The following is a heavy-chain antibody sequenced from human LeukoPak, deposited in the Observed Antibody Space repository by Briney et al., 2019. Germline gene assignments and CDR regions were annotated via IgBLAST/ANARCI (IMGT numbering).Heavy chain of an antibody. CDR1: GGSISSYY. CDR2: IYYSGST. CDR3: ARAGAVSDYFDY. Sequence: SETLSLTCTVSGGSISSYYWSWLRQPPGKGLEWIGYIYYSGSTNYNPSLKSRVTISVDTSKNQFSLKLSSVTAADTAVYYCARAGAVSDYFDYWGQGTLVTVSS. J-gene: IGHJ4*02. D-gene: IGHD2-8*01. V-gene: IGHV4-59*01.